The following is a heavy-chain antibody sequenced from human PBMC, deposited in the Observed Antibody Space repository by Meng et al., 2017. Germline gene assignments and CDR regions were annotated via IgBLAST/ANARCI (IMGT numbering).Heavy chain of an antibody. V-gene: IGHV1-18*01. J-gene: IGHJ5*02. D-gene: IGHD1-26*01. CDR2: ISAYNGNT. CDR1: GYPFTRYG. CDR3: ASSSSGSYYWWFDP. Sequence: QVQRVQSGAEVKKPGASVKVSCKASGYPFTRYGISWVRQAPGQGLEWMGWISAYNGNTNYAQKLQGRVTMTTDTSTSTAYMELRSLRSDDTAVYYCASSSSGSYYWWFDPWGQGTLVTVSS.